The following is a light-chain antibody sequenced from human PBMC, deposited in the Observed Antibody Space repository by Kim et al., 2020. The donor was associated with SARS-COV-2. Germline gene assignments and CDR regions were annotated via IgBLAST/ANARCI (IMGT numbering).Light chain of an antibody. Sequence: LSPGERATLCCRASQSVSSSYLAWYQQKPGQAPRLLIYGASSRATGIPDRFSGSGSGTDFTLTISRLEPEDFAVYYCQQYGSSPGFGGGTKVDIK. V-gene: IGKV3-20*01. CDR2: GAS. CDR3: QQYGSSPG. J-gene: IGKJ4*01. CDR1: QSVSSSY.